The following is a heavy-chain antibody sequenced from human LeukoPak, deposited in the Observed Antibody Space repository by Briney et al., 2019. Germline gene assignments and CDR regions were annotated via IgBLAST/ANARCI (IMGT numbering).Heavy chain of an antibody. D-gene: IGHD3-10*01. CDR1: GFTFDDYA. CDR2: ISWNSGAI. Sequence: GGSLRLSCAASGFTFDDYAMHWVRQAPGKGLEWVSGISWNSGAIGYADSVKGRFTIYRDNAKNSLYLQVNSLRAEDTAVYYCARDRGYGSATYPFDPWGQGTLVTVSS. CDR3: ARDRGYGSATYPFDP. J-gene: IGHJ5*02. V-gene: IGHV3-9*01.